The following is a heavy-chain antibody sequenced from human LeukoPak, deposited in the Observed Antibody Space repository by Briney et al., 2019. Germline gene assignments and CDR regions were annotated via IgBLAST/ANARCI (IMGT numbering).Heavy chain of an antibody. CDR2: INHSGST. Sequence: SETLSLTSAVYGGSFSGYYWSWIRQPPGKGLEWIGEINHSGSTNYNPSLKSRVTISVDTSKNQFSLKLSSVTAADTAVYYCASPKNSGSPRPYYYYYGMDVWGKGTTVTVSS. V-gene: IGHV4-34*01. CDR1: GGSFSGYY. D-gene: IGHD3-10*01. CDR3: ASPKNSGSPRPYYYYYGMDV. J-gene: IGHJ6*04.